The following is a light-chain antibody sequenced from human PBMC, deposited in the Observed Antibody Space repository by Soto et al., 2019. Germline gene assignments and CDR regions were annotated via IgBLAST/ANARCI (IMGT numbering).Light chain of an antibody. J-gene: IGKJ1*01. Sequence: IVLTQCPANLSLSPGGRAALSCGASQSVRGTSLAWYQQKPGHAPRLGIYGASSRATGIPDRFSGIGSGTDFTLTISRMEPEDFAVYYCQPYGSSGTFGQGTKVDIK. CDR1: QSVRGTS. CDR3: QPYGSSGT. V-gene: IGKV3-20*01. CDR2: GAS.